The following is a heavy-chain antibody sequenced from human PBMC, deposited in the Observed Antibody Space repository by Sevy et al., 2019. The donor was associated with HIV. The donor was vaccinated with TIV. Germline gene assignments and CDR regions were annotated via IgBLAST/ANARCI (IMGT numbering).Heavy chain of an antibody. CDR2: IKRDGSEK. D-gene: IGHD2-2*01. V-gene: IGHV3-7*03. CDR1: GFTFSNYW. Sequence: GGSLRLSCAASGFTFSNYWMSWVRQAPGKGLEWVANIKRDGSEKYYVASVKGLFTISRDNAKTSLYRQMNSLRVEDTAMYYCARDCSSANCLWGMDVWGQGTMVTVSS. J-gene: IGHJ6*02. CDR3: ARDCSSANCLWGMDV.